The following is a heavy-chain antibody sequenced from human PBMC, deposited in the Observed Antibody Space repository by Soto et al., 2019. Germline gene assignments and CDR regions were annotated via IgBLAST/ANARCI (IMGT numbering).Heavy chain of an antibody. J-gene: IGHJ5*02. CDR1: GFTFSNAW. V-gene: IGHV3-15*07. CDR2: IKSKTDGGTT. CDR3: TTSFTIFGVVIIRNWFDP. Sequence: EVQLVESGGGLVKPGGSLRLSCAASGFTFSNAWMNWVRQAPGKGLEWVGRIKSKTDGGTTDYAAPVKGRFTISRDDSKNTLYLQMNSLKTEDTAVYYCTTSFTIFGVVIIRNWFDPWGQGTLVTVSS. D-gene: IGHD3-3*01.